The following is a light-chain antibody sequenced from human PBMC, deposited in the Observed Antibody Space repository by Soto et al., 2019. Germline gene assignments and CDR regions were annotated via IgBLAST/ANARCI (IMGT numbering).Light chain of an antibody. J-gene: IGKJ4*01. V-gene: IGKV1-6*01. Sequence: AIQMTQSPSSLSVSVGDRVTITCRASQGIGTDVDWYEQKPGKTPKLLIYAASNLQSGVPSSFSGSRFGTDFTLTISSLQPEDFATYYCLQDHNYPHTFGGGTKVEIK. CDR2: AAS. CDR1: QGIGTD. CDR3: LQDHNYPHT.